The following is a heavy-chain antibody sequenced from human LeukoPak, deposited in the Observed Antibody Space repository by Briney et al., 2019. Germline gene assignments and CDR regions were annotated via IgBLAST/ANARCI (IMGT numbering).Heavy chain of an antibody. V-gene: IGHV3-30-3*01. J-gene: IGHJ4*02. CDR3: ARVEWELLYYFDY. Sequence: GGSLRLFCAASGFTFSSYAMHWVRQAPGKGLEWVAVISYDGSNKYYADSVKGRFTISRDNSKNTLYLQMNSLRAEDTAVYYCARVEWELLYYFDYWGQGTLVTVSS. CDR2: ISYDGSNK. CDR1: GFTFSSYA. D-gene: IGHD1-26*01.